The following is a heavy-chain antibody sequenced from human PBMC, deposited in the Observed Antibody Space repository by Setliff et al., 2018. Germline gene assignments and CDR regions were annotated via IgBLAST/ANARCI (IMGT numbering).Heavy chain of an antibody. J-gene: IGHJ3*01. CDR1: GYTFTGYY. CDR2: INPSSGAT. V-gene: IGHV1-2*06. Sequence: ASVKVSCKASGYTFTGYYMYWVRQAPGQGLEWMGRINPSSGATIYAQKFQGRVTMTSDTSISTAYMELGRLRSDDTAVYYCARIGGSTTVNLLGLFQTPPDAFDFWGQGTMVTVSS. D-gene: IGHD4-17*01. CDR3: ARIGGSTTVNLLGLFQTPPDAFDF.